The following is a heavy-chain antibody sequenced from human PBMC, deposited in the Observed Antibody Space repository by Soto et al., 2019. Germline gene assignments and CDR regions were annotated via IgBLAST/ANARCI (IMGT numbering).Heavy chain of an antibody. CDR3: AAHLQGDNSFAP. J-gene: IGHJ5*02. Sequence: QVQLQESGPGLVKPSETLSLTCTVSGGSISSYYWSWIRQPPGKGLEWIGYIYYGGSTNYNPSLKCRVTIPVDRGKNHLSPTPSSVTAAEPAGYYCAAHLQGDNSFAPSGQGTLVTVSS. CDR1: GGSISSYY. CDR2: IYYGGST. V-gene: IGHV4-59*08.